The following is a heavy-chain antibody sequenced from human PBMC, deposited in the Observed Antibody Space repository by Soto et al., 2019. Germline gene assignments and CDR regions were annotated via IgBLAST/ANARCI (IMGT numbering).Heavy chain of an antibody. CDR3: ARVAGHKNARFDT. CDR1: GYSFTKYH. D-gene: IGHD1-1*01. J-gene: IGHJ4*02. V-gene: IGHV1-2*02. CDR2: INPGSGVT. Sequence: ASVKVSCKASGYSFTKYHMHWVRQAPGQGLEWMGWINPGSGVTNQAQKFQGRVTMTRDTSITTTYMELNSLTSDDTAVYYCARVAGHKNARFDTWGQGALVTVAS.